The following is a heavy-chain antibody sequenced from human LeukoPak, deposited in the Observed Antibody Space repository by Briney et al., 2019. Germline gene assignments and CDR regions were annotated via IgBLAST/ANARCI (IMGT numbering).Heavy chain of an antibody. CDR3: ATGGGDGGTFDY. Sequence: GGSLRLSCAASGFTFSSYSMNWVRQAPGKGLEWVSSISSSSSYIYYADSVKGRFTISKDNAKNSLFLQMNSLRAEDTAVYYCATGGGDGGTFDYWGRGTLVTVSS. V-gene: IGHV3-21*01. CDR1: GFTFSSYS. CDR2: ISSSSSYI. J-gene: IGHJ4*02. D-gene: IGHD4-23*01.